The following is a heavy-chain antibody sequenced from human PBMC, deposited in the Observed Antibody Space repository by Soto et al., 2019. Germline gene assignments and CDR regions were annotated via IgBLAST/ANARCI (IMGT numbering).Heavy chain of an antibody. Sequence: QVQLVESGGGVVQPGRSLRLSCAGSGFTFSSNGMHWVRQAPGKGLEWVAVISSDGSDEYYADSVKGRFIISRDNSKTTLFLQMNSLRPEDTAVYYCAKDHFGSYGDYSYFDYWGQGTRVTVSS. CDR1: GFTFSSNG. J-gene: IGHJ4*02. V-gene: IGHV3-30*18. CDR2: ISSDGSDE. D-gene: IGHD4-17*01. CDR3: AKDHFGSYGDYSYFDY.